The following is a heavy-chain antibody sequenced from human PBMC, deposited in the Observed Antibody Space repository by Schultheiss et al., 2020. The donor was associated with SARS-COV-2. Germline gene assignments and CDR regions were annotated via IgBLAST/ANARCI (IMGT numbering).Heavy chain of an antibody. CDR1: GFTFSSYN. V-gene: IGHV3-48*01. CDR3: AKDLPVKWLGLDS. Sequence: GGSLRLSCAASGFTFSSYNMVWVRQAPGKGLDWVSYISDSGTTIYYADSVKGRFTISRDNYRDTVYLQMNSLNAGDTAVYYCAKDLPVKWLGLDSWGRGTLVTVSS. J-gene: IGHJ4*02. CDR2: ISDSGTTI. D-gene: IGHD5-12*01.